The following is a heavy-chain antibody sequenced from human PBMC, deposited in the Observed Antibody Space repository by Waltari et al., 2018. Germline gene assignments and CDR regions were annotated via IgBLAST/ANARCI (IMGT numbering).Heavy chain of an antibody. D-gene: IGHD3-3*01. CDR2: IIPIFGTA. J-gene: IGHJ3*02. V-gene: IGHV1-69*13. Sequence: QVQLVPSGAEVKKPGSSVKVSCKASGGTLSSSAISWVRQAPGQGLEWMVGIIPIFGTANYAQKFQGRVTITADESTSTAYMELSSLRSEDAAVYYCARETDFWIWGQGTMVTVSS. CDR3: ARETDFWI. CDR1: GGTLSSSA.